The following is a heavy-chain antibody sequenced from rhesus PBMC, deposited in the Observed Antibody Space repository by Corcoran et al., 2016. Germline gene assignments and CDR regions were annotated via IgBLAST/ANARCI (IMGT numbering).Heavy chain of an antibody. V-gene: IGHV4-165*01. CDR1: GGSINDYY. CDR2: IHGTSVYA. Sequence: QVQLLESGPGLVRPSETLSLTCAVSGGSINDYYWGWIRQSPGKGLEWIAYIHGTSVYAKYHPSLKSRVTISTDTSKSQLSLKLGSVTAADTAVYFCARYDMVVPKYFDYWGQGVLVTVSS. J-gene: IGHJ4*01. CDR3: ARYDMVVPKYFDY. D-gene: IGHD3-28*01.